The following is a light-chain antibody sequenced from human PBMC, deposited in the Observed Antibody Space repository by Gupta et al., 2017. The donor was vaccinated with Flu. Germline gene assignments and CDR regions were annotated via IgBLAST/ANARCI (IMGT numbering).Light chain of an antibody. Sequence: FMFTQPHSVSGSPGTTVSISCTRSTGHIAGNFVQWYQQRPDSSPIILSYVDKDSRAGVPARCSSATDCASTAASPTISVQEADEDAYYYGQSYDSTNLWVFGGGTMLTVL. J-gene: IGLJ3*02. V-gene: IGLV6-57*01. CDR3: QSYDSTNLWV. CDR2: VDK. CDR1: TGHIAGNF.